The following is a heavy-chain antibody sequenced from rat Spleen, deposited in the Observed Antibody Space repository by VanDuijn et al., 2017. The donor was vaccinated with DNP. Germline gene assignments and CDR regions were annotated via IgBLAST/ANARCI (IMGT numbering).Heavy chain of an antibody. J-gene: IGHJ1*01. V-gene: IGHV5-20*01. D-gene: IGHD1-10*01. CDR3: AKATNNWDWYFDF. CDR1: GFTFSDYG. Sequence: EVQLVESGGGLVQPGRSLKLSCAVSGFTFSDYGMAWVLQAPTEGLEWIASISYDGYSAYYRDSVKGRFSISRDNAKSTLYLQMESLRSEDTATYYCAKATNNWDWYFDFWGPGTMVTVSS. CDR2: ISYDGYSA.